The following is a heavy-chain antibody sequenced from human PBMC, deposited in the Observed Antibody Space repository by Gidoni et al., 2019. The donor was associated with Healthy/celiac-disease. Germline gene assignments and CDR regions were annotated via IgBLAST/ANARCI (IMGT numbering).Heavy chain of an antibody. J-gene: IGHJ6*02. D-gene: IGHD3-10*01. CDR3: AHVDGSVLSYYYGMDV. CDR2: IYWDDDK. V-gene: IGHV2-5*02. Sequence: QITLKESGPTLVKPTQTLTLPCTFSVFSLSTSGVGVGWIRQPPGKALEWLALIYWDDDKRYSPSLKSRLTITKDTSKNQVVLTMTNMDPVDTATYYCAHVDGSVLSYYYGMDVWGQGTTVTVSS. CDR1: VFSLSTSGVG.